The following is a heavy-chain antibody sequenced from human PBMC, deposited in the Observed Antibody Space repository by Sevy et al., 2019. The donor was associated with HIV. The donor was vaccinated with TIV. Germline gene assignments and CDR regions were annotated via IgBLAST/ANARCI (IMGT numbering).Heavy chain of an antibody. J-gene: IGHJ6*02. CDR2: ISGSDFTI. Sequence: GGSLRLSCAASGFTFSDYYMSWIRQAPGKGLEWLAYISGSDFTIYYADSVKGRFPISRDNAKNSLYLQMNSLRAEDTAVYYCARDHVKDGDLGDYYYFAMDVWGQGTTVTVSS. D-gene: IGHD4-17*01. CDR3: ARDHVKDGDLGDYYYFAMDV. CDR1: GFTFSDYY. V-gene: IGHV3-11*01.